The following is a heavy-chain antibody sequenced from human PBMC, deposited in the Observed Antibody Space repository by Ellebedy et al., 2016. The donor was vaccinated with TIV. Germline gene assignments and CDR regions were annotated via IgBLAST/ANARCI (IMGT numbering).Heavy chain of an antibody. CDR2: ISAYNGNT. D-gene: IGHD6-19*01. J-gene: IGHJ4*02. CDR1: GYTFTSYG. Sequence: AASVKVSCKASGYTFTSYGISWVRQAPGQGLEWMGWISAYNGNTNYAQKFQGRVTITADKSTSTAYMELSSLRSEDTAVYYCARARSSGWLHTPDYWGQGTLVIVSS. V-gene: IGHV1-18*01. CDR3: ARARSSGWLHTPDY.